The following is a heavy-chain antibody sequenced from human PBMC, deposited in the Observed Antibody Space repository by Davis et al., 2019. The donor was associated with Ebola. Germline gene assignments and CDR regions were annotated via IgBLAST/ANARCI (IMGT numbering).Heavy chain of an antibody. D-gene: IGHD5-18*01. Sequence: GESLKISCAASGFTFSSYAMSWVRQAPGKGLEYVSAISSNGGSTYYANSVKGRFTISRDNSKNTLYLQMGSLRAEDMAVYYCASVGYSYGYQYWGQGTLVTVSS. CDR1: GFTFSSYA. V-gene: IGHV3-64*01. CDR2: ISSNGGST. J-gene: IGHJ4*02. CDR3: ASVGYSYGYQY.